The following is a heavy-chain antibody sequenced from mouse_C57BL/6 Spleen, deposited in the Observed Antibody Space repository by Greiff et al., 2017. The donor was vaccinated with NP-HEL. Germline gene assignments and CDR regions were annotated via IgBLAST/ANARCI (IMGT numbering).Heavy chain of an antibody. D-gene: IGHD3-2*02. V-gene: IGHV7-3*01. CDR1: GFTFTDYY. CDR2: IRNKANGYTT. Sequence: EVHLVESGGGLVQPGGSLSLSCAASGFTFTDYYMSWVRQPPGKALEWLGFIRNKANGYTTEYSASVKGRFTISRDNSQSILYLQMNALRAEDSATYYCARYWSAQATRYFDVWGTGTTVTVSS. J-gene: IGHJ1*03. CDR3: ARYWSAQATRYFDV.